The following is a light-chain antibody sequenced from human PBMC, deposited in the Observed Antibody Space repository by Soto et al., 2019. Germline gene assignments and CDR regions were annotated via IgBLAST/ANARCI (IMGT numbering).Light chain of an antibody. CDR1: ISDVGNYNY. V-gene: IGLV2-11*01. CDR2: DVN. Sequence: QPVLTQPRSVSGSPGQSVTISCTGTISDVGNYNYVSWYQQHPGKAPKVMIYDVNKWPSGVPDRFSGSKSGNTASLTISGLQAEDEADYYCCSYAGSYTWVFGGGTKLTVL. J-gene: IGLJ3*02. CDR3: CSYAGSYTWV.